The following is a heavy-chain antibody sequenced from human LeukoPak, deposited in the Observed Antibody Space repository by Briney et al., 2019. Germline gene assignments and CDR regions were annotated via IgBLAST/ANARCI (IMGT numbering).Heavy chain of an antibody. CDR1: GFTFSSYW. CDR3: VYGGNSTCFDI. D-gene: IGHD4-23*01. J-gene: IGHJ3*02. V-gene: IGHV3-74*01. CDR2: INSDGSST. Sequence: PGGSLRLSCAASGFTFSSYWMHCVRQAPGKGLVWVSRINSDGSSTTYADSVKGRFTISRDNAKNTLYLHMNGLRADDTAVYYCVYGGNSTCFDIWGQGTMVTVSS.